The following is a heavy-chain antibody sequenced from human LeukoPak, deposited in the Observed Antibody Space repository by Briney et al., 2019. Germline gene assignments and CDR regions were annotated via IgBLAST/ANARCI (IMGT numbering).Heavy chain of an antibody. CDR3: ARDKSAGADTGSSFYY. D-gene: IGHD3-10*01. CDR1: GFSFSSHA. Sequence: GGSLRLSCATSGFSFSSHAMTWVRQAPGKGLEWLSAISISGDDTYYADSVKGRFTFSRDNAKNSLYLQMDSLRAEDTAVYYCARDKSAGADTGSSFYYWGQGALVTVSS. V-gene: IGHV3-21*04. J-gene: IGHJ4*02. CDR2: ISISGDDT.